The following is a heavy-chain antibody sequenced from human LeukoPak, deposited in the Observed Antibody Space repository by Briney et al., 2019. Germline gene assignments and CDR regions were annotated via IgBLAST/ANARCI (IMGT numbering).Heavy chain of an antibody. CDR1: GFTFITSS. V-gene: IGHV3-30*18. J-gene: IGHJ5*01. Sequence: GGSLRLSCVASGFTFITSSMHWVRQAPGKGLEWVAVTSYDGRSENYAESVKGRFSISRDNSNNTVYLQMSSLRPQDTAVYYCAKHYDYWGGYIRGFDSWGQGTLVTVSS. CDR3: AKHYDYWGGYIRGFDS. CDR2: TSYDGRSE. D-gene: IGHD3-3*01.